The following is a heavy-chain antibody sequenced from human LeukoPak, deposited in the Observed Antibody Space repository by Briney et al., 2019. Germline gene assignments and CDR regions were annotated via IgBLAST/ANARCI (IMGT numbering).Heavy chain of an antibody. V-gene: IGHV3-23*01. Sequence: GGSLRLSCAASGFSFSNRAMTWVRQAPGKGLEWVSAISSGDNTYYTDSVKGRFTISRDNSKSTLYLQMNSLRGEDTAIYYCARDWYFDLWGRGTLVTVSS. J-gene: IGHJ2*01. CDR3: ARDWYFDL. CDR2: ISSGDNT. CDR1: GFSFSNRA.